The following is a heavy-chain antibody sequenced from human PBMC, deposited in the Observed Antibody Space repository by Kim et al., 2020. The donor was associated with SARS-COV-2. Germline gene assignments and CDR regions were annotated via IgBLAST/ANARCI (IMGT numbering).Heavy chain of an antibody. V-gene: IGHV4-61*01. CDR1: GGSVSSGSYY. Sequence: SETLSLTCTVSGGSVSSGSYYWSWIRQPPGKGLEWIGYIYYSGSTNYNPSLKSRVTISVDTSKNQFSLKLSSVTAADTAVYYCAREPVADYYFDYWGQGTLVTVSS. J-gene: IGHJ4*02. CDR2: IYYSGST. D-gene: IGHD6-19*01. CDR3: AREPVADYYFDY.